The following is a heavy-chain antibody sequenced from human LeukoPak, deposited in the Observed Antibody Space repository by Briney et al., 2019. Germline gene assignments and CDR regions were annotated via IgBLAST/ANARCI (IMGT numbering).Heavy chain of an antibody. Sequence: AGGSLRLSCSASGFAFSRYCMHWVRQAPGKGLEYVSSISSSGGSTNYADSVKGRFTISRDNSKNTLYVDMSSLRPEDTAVYYCVKDRGGDSVFDYWGQGTLVTVSS. CDR1: GFAFSRYC. CDR3: VKDRGGDSVFDY. V-gene: IGHV3-64*05. J-gene: IGHJ4*02. D-gene: IGHD4-17*01. CDR2: ISSSGGST.